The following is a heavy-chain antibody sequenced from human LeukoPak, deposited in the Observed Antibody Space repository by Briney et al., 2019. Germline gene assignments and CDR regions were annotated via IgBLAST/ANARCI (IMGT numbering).Heavy chain of an antibody. V-gene: IGHV1-2*06. CDR1: GYTFTDYY. CDR3: ARDFERPDY. Sequence: ASVKVSCKASGYTFTDYYIHWVRQAPGQGLEWMGRINPNSGGTNYAQKFQGRVTMTRDTSISTAYMELRRLRSDDTAVYYCARDFERPDYWGQGTLVTVSS. CDR2: INPNSGGT. J-gene: IGHJ4*02.